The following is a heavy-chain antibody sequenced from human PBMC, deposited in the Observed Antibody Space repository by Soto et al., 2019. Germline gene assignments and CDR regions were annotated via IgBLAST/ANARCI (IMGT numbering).Heavy chain of an antibody. V-gene: IGHV4-39*01. J-gene: IGHJ5*02. D-gene: IGHD6-19*01. CDR1: GGSINSSSYF. CDR2: IYYSGST. Sequence: QLQLQESGPGLVKPSETLSLTCSVSGGSINSSSYFWGWVRQPPGKGLEWIGSIYYSGSTYYNPSLRRRAAISVDTSKTQSSLKLSSVTAADTAVFYCARHYSSGSRNWFDPWGQGTLVTVSS. CDR3: ARHYSSGSRNWFDP.